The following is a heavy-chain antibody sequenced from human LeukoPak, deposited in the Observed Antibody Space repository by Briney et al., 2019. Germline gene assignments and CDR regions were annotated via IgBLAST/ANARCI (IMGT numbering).Heavy chain of an antibody. D-gene: IGHD3-3*01. CDR3: SRFFPPPLITFFGGFYCFDP. V-gene: IGHV1-3*01. CDR2: INAGNGNT. Sequence: GASVKVSCKASGYTFTSYAMHWVRQAPGQRLEWMGWINAGNGNTKYSQKFQGRVTITRDTSASTAYMELSSLRSEDTAVYYCSRFFPPPLITFFGGFYCFDPGGKGPLVTVS. J-gene: IGHJ5*02. CDR1: GYTFTSYA.